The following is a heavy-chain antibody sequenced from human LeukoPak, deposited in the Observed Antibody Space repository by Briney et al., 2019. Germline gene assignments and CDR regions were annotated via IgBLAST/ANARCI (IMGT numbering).Heavy chain of an antibody. V-gene: IGHV3-21*04. Sequence: GGSLRLSCAASGFTFSSYTMNLVRQAPGKGLEWVSSISSSSTYIYYADSVKGRFTISRDNAKNSLYLQMNSLRVEDTAVYYCVRIPNSANFPNWFDPGAREPWSPSPQ. J-gene: IGHJ5*02. CDR3: VRIPNSANFPNWFDP. CDR1: GFTFSSYT. D-gene: IGHD2/OR15-2a*01. CDR2: ISSSSTYI.